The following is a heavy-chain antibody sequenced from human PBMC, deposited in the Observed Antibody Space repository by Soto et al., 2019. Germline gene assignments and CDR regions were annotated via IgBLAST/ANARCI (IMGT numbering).Heavy chain of an antibody. D-gene: IGHD3-16*01. J-gene: IGHJ3*02. CDR1: GFTFSSYA. CDR3: AIALPPRMIFPLHAFDI. V-gene: IGHV3-23*01. Sequence: EVQLLESGGGLVQPGGSLRLSCAASGFTFSSYAMSWVRQAPGKGLEWVSAISGSGGSTYYADSVKGRFTISRDNSKNTLYLQMNSLRAEDTAVYYCAIALPPRMIFPLHAFDIWGQGTMVTVSS. CDR2: ISGSGGST.